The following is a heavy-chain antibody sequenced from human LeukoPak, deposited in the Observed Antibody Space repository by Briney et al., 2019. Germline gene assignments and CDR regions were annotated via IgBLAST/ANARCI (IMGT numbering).Heavy chain of an antibody. CDR1: GFTFNIYA. CDR3: ARTSPTSHFDF. CDR2: ISGNGINT. J-gene: IGHJ4*02. Sequence: PGGSLRLSCATSGFTFNIYAMNWVRQAPGKGLEWVSIISGNGINTYYADSVKGRFTISRDNARNTLYLQMNGLRAEDTALYYCARTSPTSHFDFWGQGTLVTVSS. D-gene: IGHD3-16*01. V-gene: IGHV3-23*01.